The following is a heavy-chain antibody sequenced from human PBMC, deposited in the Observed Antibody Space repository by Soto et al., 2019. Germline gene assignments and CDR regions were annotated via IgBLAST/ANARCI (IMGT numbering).Heavy chain of an antibody. CDR3: ARSPRSRPYFDY. V-gene: IGHV5-51*01. J-gene: IGHJ4*02. D-gene: IGHD6-13*01. Sequence: GDSLKISCQCSGYTFSNFWIGWVRQLPGKGLEWMGIIYPVDHETRYSPSFHGKVTISADKSINTAYLQWNSLEASHTAFYFCARSPRSRPYFDYWGQGALVTVSS. CDR2: IYPVDHET. CDR1: GYTFSNFW.